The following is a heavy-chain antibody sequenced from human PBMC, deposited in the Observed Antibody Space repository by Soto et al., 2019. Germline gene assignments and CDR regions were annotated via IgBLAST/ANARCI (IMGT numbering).Heavy chain of an antibody. CDR2: IYYSGST. D-gene: IGHD3-10*01. CDR1: GGSISSYY. Sequence: PSETLSLTCTVSGGSISSYYWSWIRQPPGKGLEWIGYIYYSGSTNYNPALKSRVTISVDTSKNQSSLKLSSVTAADTAVYYCARRYGGAVDYWGQGTLVPVSS. V-gene: IGHV4-59*08. CDR3: ARRYGGAVDY. J-gene: IGHJ4*02.